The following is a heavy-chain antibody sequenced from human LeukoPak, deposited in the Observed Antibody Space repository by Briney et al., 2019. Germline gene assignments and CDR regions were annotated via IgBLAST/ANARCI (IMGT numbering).Heavy chain of an antibody. CDR3: ARQTNDLPDY. D-gene: IGHD3-3*01. CDR1: GFTFSSYR. CDR2: INRDGSST. J-gene: IGHJ4*02. V-gene: IGHV3-74*01. Sequence: GGSLRLSCAASGFTFSSYRMHWIRQAPGKGLVWVSRINRDGSSTSYADSVKGRFTISRGNTKNTLYLQMNSLRVEDTAVYYCARQTNDLPDYWGQGTLVTVSS.